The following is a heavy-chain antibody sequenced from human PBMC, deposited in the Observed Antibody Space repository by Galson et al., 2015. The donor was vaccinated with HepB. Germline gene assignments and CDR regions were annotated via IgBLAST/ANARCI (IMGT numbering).Heavy chain of an antibody. CDR3: ARAPGISFGELLQPLTF. V-gene: IGHV1-3*04. D-gene: IGHD3-10*01. CDR1: GYTFTSYN. J-gene: IGHJ4*02. Sequence: SVTVSGKDSGYTFTSYNMHRVRRAPGQSLQWMGWINTGNGHTKYSQRLQGRVTITRDTSAGTAYMELSRLRSEDTAVYYCARAPGISFGELLQPLTFWGLGTLVTVSS. CDR2: INTGNGHT.